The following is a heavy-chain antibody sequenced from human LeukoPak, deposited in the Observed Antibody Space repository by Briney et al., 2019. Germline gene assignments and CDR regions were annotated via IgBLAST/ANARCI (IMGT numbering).Heavy chain of an antibody. CDR3: ARDSETETGWYYYGMDV. CDR1: GFTFSSYA. J-gene: IGHJ6*02. D-gene: IGHD1-1*01. V-gene: IGHV3-23*01. Sequence: PGGSLRLSCAASGFTFSSYAMSWVRQAPGKGLEWVSAISGSGGSTYYADSVKGRFTITRDNSKNTVFLQMNSLRAEDTAVYYCARDSETETGWYYYGMDVWGQGTTVTVSS. CDR2: ISGSGGST.